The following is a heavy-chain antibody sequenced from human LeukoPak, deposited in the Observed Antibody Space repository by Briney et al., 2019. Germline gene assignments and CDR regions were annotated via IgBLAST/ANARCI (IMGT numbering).Heavy chain of an antibody. D-gene: IGHD2-15*01. CDR1: GFTFSNYW. CDR2: IKQDGSEK. CDR3: AREECSSSRCYSSNPSWYFYYMDV. Sequence: GGSLRLSCAASGFTFSNYWMSWVRQAPGKGLEWVANIKQDGSEKHYVDSVKGRFTISTDNAKNSMDLQMNSLRAEDTAVYYCAREECSSSRCYSSNPSWYFYYMDVWGKGTTVTVSS. V-gene: IGHV3-7*01. J-gene: IGHJ6*03.